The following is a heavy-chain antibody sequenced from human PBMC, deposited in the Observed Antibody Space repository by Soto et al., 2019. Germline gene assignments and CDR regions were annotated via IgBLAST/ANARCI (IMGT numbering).Heavy chain of an antibody. V-gene: IGHV4-30-2*01. Sequence: QLRLQESGSGLVKPSQTLSLTCAVSGGSISSGGYSWSWIRQPPGKGLEWIGYIYHSGSTYYNPSLKSRVTLSGDRSKNQFSLKLSSVTAADTAVYYCAAGGGLPRYYWGQGTLVTVSS. CDR2: IYHSGST. J-gene: IGHJ4*02. CDR3: AAGGGLPRYY. CDR1: GGSISSGGYS. D-gene: IGHD5-12*01.